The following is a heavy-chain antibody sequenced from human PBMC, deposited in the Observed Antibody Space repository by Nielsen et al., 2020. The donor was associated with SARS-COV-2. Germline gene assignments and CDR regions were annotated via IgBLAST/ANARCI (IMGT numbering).Heavy chain of an antibody. CDR3: ARGAVAGASSLDY. Sequence: GESLKISCAASGFSISNYALHWVRQAPGKGLEWVAMISYEGSYKYYADSVKGRFAISRENSRNTVFLQMNSLTTDDTAVYYCARGAVAGASSLDYWGQRTLVTVSS. J-gene: IGHJ4*02. D-gene: IGHD6-19*01. V-gene: IGHV3-30*09. CDR1: GFSISNYA. CDR2: ISYEGSYK.